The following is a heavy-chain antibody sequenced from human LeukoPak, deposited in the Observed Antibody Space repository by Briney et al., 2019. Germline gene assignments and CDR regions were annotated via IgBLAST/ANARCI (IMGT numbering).Heavy chain of an antibody. CDR3: ARDLSPYYDFWSGYYDY. D-gene: IGHD3-3*01. CDR1: GFTFSSYA. Sequence: GGSLRLSCAASGFTFSSYAMHWVRQAPGKGLEWVAVISYDGSNKYYADSVKGRFTISRDNSKNTLYLQMNSLRAEDTAVYYCARDLSPYYDFWSGYYDYWGQGTLVTVSS. V-gene: IGHV3-30-3*01. CDR2: ISYDGSNK. J-gene: IGHJ4*02.